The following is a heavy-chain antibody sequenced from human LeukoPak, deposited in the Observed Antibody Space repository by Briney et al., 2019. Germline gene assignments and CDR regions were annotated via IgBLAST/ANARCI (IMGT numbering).Heavy chain of an antibody. J-gene: IGHJ4*02. D-gene: IGHD3-22*01. V-gene: IGHV3-30*02. CDR3: AKDGRLVRPQYFFDY. CDR1: GFTFSSYG. CDR2: IRYDGSNK. Sequence: GGSLRLSCAASGFTFSSYGIHWVRQAPGKGLEWVAFIRYDGSNKYYVDSVKGRFTISRDNSKNTLYLQMNSLRAEDTAVYYCAKDGRLVRPQYFFDYWGQGTLVTVSS.